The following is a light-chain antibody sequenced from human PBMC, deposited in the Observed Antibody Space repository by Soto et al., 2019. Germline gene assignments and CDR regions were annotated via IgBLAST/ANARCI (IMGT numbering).Light chain of an antibody. CDR2: GAS. V-gene: IGKV3-15*01. Sequence: DIVLTQSPGTLSLSPGERATLSCRASQSVSSSYLAWYQQQPGQAPRLLIYGASTRATGIPARFSGSGSGTEFTLTISGLQSEDFAIYFCQQYKSWPITFGQGTRLEIK. J-gene: IGKJ5*01. CDR1: QSVSSSY. CDR3: QQYKSWPIT.